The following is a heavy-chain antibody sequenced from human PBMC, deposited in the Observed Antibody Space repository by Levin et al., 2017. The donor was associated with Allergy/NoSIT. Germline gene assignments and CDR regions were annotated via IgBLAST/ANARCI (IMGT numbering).Heavy chain of an antibody. CDR2: IYYSGST. Sequence: SQTLSLTCTVSGGSISSSSYYWGWIRQPPGKGLEWIGSIYYSGSTYYNPSLKSRVTISVDTSKNQFSLKLSSVTAADTAVYYCARQGEWELAPGPFDYWGQGTLVTVSS. D-gene: IGHD1-26*01. CDR3: ARQGEWELAPGPFDY. J-gene: IGHJ4*02. CDR1: GGSISSSSYY. V-gene: IGHV4-39*01.